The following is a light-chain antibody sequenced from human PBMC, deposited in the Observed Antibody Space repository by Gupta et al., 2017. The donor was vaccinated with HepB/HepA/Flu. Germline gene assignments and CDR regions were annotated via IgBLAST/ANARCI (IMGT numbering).Light chain of an antibody. J-gene: IGLJ2*01. CDR2: DVS. V-gene: IGLV2-14*03. CDR1: SSDVGGFNS. Sequence: QSALTQPASESGSPGQSITISCTGSSSDVGGFNSVSWYQQYPGRAPKLLIYDVSNRPSGVSYRFSGSKSGNTASLTISGLQAEDDADYYCSSFRTGSTLVVFGGGTKVTVL. CDR3: SSFRTGSTLVV.